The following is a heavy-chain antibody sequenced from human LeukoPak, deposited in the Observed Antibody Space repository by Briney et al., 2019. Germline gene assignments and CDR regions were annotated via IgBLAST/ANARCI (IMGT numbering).Heavy chain of an antibody. CDR1: GGSFSGYY. CDR2: VSHSGST. CDR3: ARQSYDYGANGRNWFDP. V-gene: IGHV4-59*08. Sequence: PSETLSLTCAVYGGSFSGYYWSWLRQPPGKGLEWIGYVSHSGSTNSNPALRSRVTTSVDTSKNQLSLKLTSVTAADTAVYYCARQSYDYGANGRNWFDPWGHGAQVAVSS. D-gene: IGHD4/OR15-4a*01. J-gene: IGHJ5*02.